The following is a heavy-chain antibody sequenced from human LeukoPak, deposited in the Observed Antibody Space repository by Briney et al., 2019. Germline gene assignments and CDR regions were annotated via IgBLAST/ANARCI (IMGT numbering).Heavy chain of an antibody. D-gene: IGHD6-6*01. CDR3: AKFWGEYSSSSGPEIDY. J-gene: IGHJ4*02. Sequence: ASVKVSCKASGYTFTSYDINWVRQATGQGLEWMGWMNPNSGNTGYAQKFQGRVTITRNTSISTAYMELSSLRAEDTAVYYCAKFWGEYSSSSGPEIDYWGQGTLVTVSS. V-gene: IGHV1-8*03. CDR1: GYTFTSYD. CDR2: MNPNSGNT.